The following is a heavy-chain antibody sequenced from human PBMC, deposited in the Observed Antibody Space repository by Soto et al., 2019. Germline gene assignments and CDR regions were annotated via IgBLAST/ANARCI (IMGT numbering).Heavy chain of an antibody. CDR3: AGRGGIAARRLFDP. D-gene: IGHD6-6*01. J-gene: IGHJ5*02. V-gene: IGHV4-39*01. CDR1: GGSISSSSYY. CDR2: IYYSGST. Sequence: ETLSLTCTVSGGSISSSSYYWGWIRQPPGKGLEWIGSIYYSGSTYYNPSLKSRVTISVDTSKNQSSLKLSSVTAADTAVYYCAGRGGIAARRLFDPWGQGTLVTVSS.